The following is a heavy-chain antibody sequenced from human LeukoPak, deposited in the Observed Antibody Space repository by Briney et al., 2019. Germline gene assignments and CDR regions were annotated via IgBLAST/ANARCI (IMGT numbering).Heavy chain of an antibody. V-gene: IGHV3-48*03. J-gene: IGHJ4*02. CDR1: GFTFSSYE. CDR3: ARTGSEDFDC. D-gene: IGHD1-14*01. Sequence: GGSLRLSCAASGFTFSSYEMNWVRQAPGKGLEWVSYISSSGSTIYYADSVKGRFTISRDNTKNSLYLQMNSLRAEDTAVYYCARTGSEDFDCWGQGTLVTVSS. CDR2: ISSSGSTI.